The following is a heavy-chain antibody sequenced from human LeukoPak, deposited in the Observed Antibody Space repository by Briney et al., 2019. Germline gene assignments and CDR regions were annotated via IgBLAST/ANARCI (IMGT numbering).Heavy chain of an antibody. CDR3: AKDQGAAAGNDY. D-gene: IGHD6-13*01. J-gene: IGHJ4*02. Sequence: PGGSLRLSCAASGFTFSSYWMHWVRQAPGKGLVWVSRINSDGSSTSYADSVKGRFTISRDNAKNTLYLQMNSLRAEDTAVYYCAKDQGAAAGNDYWGQGTLVTVSS. CDR2: INSDGSST. CDR1: GFTFSSYW. V-gene: IGHV3-74*01.